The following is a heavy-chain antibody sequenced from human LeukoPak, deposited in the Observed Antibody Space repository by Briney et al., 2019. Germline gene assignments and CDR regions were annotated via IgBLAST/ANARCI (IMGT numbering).Heavy chain of an antibody. CDR2: INPNSGGT. Sequence: AASVKVSCKASGYTFIGYYMHWVRQAPGQGLEWMGWINPNSGGTNYAQKFQGRVTVTRDTSISTVYMELSRLRSDDTAVYYCARATPRDGDAFDIWGQGTMVTVSS. J-gene: IGHJ3*02. V-gene: IGHV1-2*02. CDR3: ARATPRDGDAFDI. CDR1: GYTFIGYY. D-gene: IGHD1-14*01.